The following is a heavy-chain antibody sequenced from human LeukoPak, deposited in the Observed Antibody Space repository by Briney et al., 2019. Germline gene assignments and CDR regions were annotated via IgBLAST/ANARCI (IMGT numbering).Heavy chain of an antibody. J-gene: IGHJ6*03. D-gene: IGHD6-19*01. CDR1: GGSISSYY. Sequence: SETLSLTCTVSGGSISSYYWSWIRQPPGKGLEWIGYIYYSGSTNYNPSLKSRVTISVDTSKNQFSLKLSSVTAADTAVYYCARGYSSSGWYYYYYYVDVWGKGTTVTVSS. CDR3: ARGYSSSGWYYYYYYVDV. V-gene: IGHV4-59*01. CDR2: IYYSGST.